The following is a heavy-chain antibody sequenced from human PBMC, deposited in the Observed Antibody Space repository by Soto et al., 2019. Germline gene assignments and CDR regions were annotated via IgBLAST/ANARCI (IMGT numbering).Heavy chain of an antibody. CDR2: IYYSGST. V-gene: IGHV4-31*03. J-gene: IGHJ5*02. CDR1: GGSISSGGYY. D-gene: IGHD6-6*01. Sequence: QVQLQESGPGLVKPSQTLSLTCTVSGGSISSGGYYWSWIRHHPGKGLEWIGYIYYSGSTYYNPSLKSRVTISVDTSKNQFSLKLSSVTAADTAVYYCARDGPSEYSRTWWFDPWGQGTLVTVSS. CDR3: ARDGPSEYSRTWWFDP.